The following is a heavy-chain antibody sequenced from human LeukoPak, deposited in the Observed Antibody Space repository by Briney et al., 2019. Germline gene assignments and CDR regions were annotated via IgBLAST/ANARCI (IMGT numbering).Heavy chain of an antibody. CDR1: GFTFDDYC. CDR3: ARKAAAGSDAFDI. D-gene: IGHD6-13*01. CDR2: INWNGGST. Sequence: GGSLRLSCAASGFTFDDYCMSWVRQAPGKGLEWVAGINWNGGSTGYADSVKGRFTISRDTSTNSLYLQMNSLRAEDTALCYCARKAAAGSDAFDIWGQGTMVTVSS. J-gene: IGHJ3*02. V-gene: IGHV3-20*04.